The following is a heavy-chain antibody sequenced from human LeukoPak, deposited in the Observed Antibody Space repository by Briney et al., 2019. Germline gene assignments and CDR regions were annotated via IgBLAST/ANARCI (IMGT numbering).Heavy chain of an antibody. Sequence: SETLSLTCAVYGGSFSGYYWSWIRQPPGKGLEWIGEINHSGSTNYNPSLKSRVTISVDTSKNQFSLKLSSVTAADTAVYYCAGASYGSGSYYAHPYYYGMDVWGQGTTVTVSS. J-gene: IGHJ6*02. V-gene: IGHV4-34*01. CDR3: AGASYGSGSYYAHPYYYGMDV. D-gene: IGHD3-10*01. CDR2: INHSGST. CDR1: GGSFSGYY.